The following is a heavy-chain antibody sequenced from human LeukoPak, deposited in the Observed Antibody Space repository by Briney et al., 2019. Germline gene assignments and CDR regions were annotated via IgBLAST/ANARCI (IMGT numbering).Heavy chain of an antibody. J-gene: IGHJ5*02. D-gene: IGHD2-21*02. V-gene: IGHV3-23*03. Sequence: GGSVRLSCVGSGFFLTSYATSWVRLTPGKGLQWVAGMYADGSVTQYEDAVKGRFTISRDTSKNTLYLQMNSLRDDDTALYYCVKDMTYGDGKWEFDLWGQGTPVTVSS. CDR1: GFFLTSYA. CDR3: VKDMTYGDGKWEFDL. CDR2: MYADGSVT.